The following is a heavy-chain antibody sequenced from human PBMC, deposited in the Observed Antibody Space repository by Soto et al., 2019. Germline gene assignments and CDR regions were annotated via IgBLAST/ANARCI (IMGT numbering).Heavy chain of an antibody. Sequence: QLQLVQSGAEVERPGASVRVSCKAYGYPFSKYGISWIRQAPGQGLEWVGWIKPDNGDTNYAQKFQGRVTMTTDPSSNTAYMVLRSLRSDDTALYYCATSYESGFDPWGQGTLVSVSS. CDR2: IKPDNGDT. CDR1: GYPFSKYG. V-gene: IGHV1-18*04. D-gene: IGHD5-12*01. CDR3: ATSYESGFDP. J-gene: IGHJ5*02.